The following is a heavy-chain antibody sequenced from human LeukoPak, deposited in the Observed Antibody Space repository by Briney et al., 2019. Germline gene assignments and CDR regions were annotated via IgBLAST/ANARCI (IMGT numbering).Heavy chain of an antibody. Sequence: PSETLSLTCTVSGGSVSSYYWSWIRQPPGKGLEWIGYIYYSGRTKYNPSLKSRVTISVDTSKNQFSLKLSSVTAADTAVYYCARLATESSSGWLVFDYWGQGTLVTVSS. D-gene: IGHD6-19*01. CDR3: ARLATESSSGWLVFDY. V-gene: IGHV4-59*08. CDR1: GGSVSSYY. CDR2: IYYSGRT. J-gene: IGHJ4*02.